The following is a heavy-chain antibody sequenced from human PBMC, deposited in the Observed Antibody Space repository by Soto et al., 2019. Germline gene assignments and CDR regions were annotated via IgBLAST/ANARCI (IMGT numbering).Heavy chain of an antibody. V-gene: IGHV4-34*01. CDR1: GGSFSGYY. D-gene: IGHD2-15*01. CDR2: INHSGST. Sequence: PSETLSLTCAVYGGSFSGYYWSWIRQPPGKGLEWIGEINHSGSTNYNPSLKSRVTISVDTSKNQFSLKLSSVTAADTAVYYCARYRCSGGSCYYYYYMDVWGKGTTVTVSS. CDR3: ARYRCSGGSCYYYYYMDV. J-gene: IGHJ6*03.